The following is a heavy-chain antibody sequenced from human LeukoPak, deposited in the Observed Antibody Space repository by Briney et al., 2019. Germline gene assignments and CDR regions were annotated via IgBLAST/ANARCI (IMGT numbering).Heavy chain of an antibody. D-gene: IGHD3-3*01. J-gene: IGHJ3*02. CDR2: IKQDGSEK. Sequence: GGSLRLSCAASGFTFSSYWMSWVRQARGKGLEWVANIKQDGSEKYYVDSVKGRFTISRDNAKNSLYLQMNSLRAEDTAVYYCARDWDYDFWSGYSNDAFDIWGQGTMVTVSS. CDR1: GFTFSSYW. CDR3: ARDWDYDFWSGYSNDAFDI. V-gene: IGHV3-7*01.